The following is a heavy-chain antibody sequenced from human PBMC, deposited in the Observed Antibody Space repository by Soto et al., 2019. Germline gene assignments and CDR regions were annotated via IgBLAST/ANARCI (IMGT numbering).Heavy chain of an antibody. J-gene: IGHJ6*02. Sequence: QVQLVESGGGEVQPGRSLTISCAASGFTFSTYGMHWVRQTPGKGLEWVAVISYDGTNNFYSDSVKGRFTISRDNFKNTLTLQMNSLIADDTAVYSCAKDLQSYGDYDYYCYGMDVWGLGTRVTVSS. CDR3: AKDLQSYGDYDYYCYGMDV. V-gene: IGHV3-30*18. D-gene: IGHD4-17*01. CDR1: GFTFSTYG. CDR2: ISYDGTNN.